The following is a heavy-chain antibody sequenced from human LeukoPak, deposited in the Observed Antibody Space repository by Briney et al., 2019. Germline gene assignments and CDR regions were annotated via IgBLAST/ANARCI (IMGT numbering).Heavy chain of an antibody. CDR3: ARDVPYYYDSSGGAFDI. J-gene: IGHJ3*02. V-gene: IGHV4-61*02. CDR1: GGSISSGSYC. D-gene: IGHD3-22*01. Sequence: TLSLTCTVSGGSISSGSYCWSWIRQPAGKGLEWIGRIYTSGSTNYNPSLKSRVTISVDTSKNQFSLKLSSVTAADTAVYYCARDVPYYYDSSGGAFDIWGQGTMVTVSS. CDR2: IYTSGST.